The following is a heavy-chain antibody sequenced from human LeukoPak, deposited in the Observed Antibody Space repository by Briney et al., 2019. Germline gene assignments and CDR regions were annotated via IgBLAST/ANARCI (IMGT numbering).Heavy chain of an antibody. D-gene: IGHD1-26*01. CDR3: ARVGQWELDRFHDY. V-gene: IGHV1-8*01. CDR1: GYTFTSYD. CDR2: MNPNSGNT. Sequence: ASVKVSCKASGYTFTSYDINWVRQATGQGLEWMGWMNPNSGNTGYAQKFQGRVTMTRNTSISTAYMELSRLRSDDTAVSYCARVGQWELDRFHDYWGQGTLVTVSS. J-gene: IGHJ4*02.